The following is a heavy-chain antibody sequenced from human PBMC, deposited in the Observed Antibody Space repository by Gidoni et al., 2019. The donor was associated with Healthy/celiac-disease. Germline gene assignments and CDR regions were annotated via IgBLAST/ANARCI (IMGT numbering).Heavy chain of an antibody. Sequence: QLQLQESGPGLVKSSETLSLTCTVSGGSISSSSYYWGWIRQPPGKGLEWIGSIYYSGSTYYNPSLKSRVTISVDTSKNQFSLKLSSVTAADTAVYYCARRKSGWGDFDYWGQGTLVTVSS. V-gene: IGHV4-39*01. J-gene: IGHJ4*02. CDR1: GGSISSSSYY. D-gene: IGHD6-19*01. CDR3: ARRKSGWGDFDY. CDR2: IYYSGST.